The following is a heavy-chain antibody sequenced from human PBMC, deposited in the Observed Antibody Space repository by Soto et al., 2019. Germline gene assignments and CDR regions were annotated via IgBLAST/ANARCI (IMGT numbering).Heavy chain of an antibody. V-gene: IGHV5-51*01. CDR1: GYSFTSYW. J-gene: IGHJ4*02. CDR2: IYPGDSDT. CDR3: ASTKWSRPRGFDY. D-gene: IGHD2-15*01. Sequence: PGESLKISCKGSGYSFTSYWIGWVRQMPGKGLEWMGIIYPGDSDTRYSPSFQGQVTISADKSTSTAYLQWSSLKASDTAMYYCASTKWSRPRGFDYWGQGTLVTVSS.